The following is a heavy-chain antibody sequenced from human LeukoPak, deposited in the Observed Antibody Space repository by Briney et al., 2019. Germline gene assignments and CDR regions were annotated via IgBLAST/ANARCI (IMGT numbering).Heavy chain of an antibody. CDR1: GGTFSSYA. J-gene: IGHJ4*02. CDR3: ARQGDLSEWPDY. V-gene: IGHV1-69*13. CDR2: IIPIFGTA. Sequence: VASVKVSCKASGGTFSSYAISWVRQPPRQGLEWMGGIIPIFGTANYAQKFQGRVTITADESTSTAYMELSSLRSEDTAVYYCARQGDLSEWPDYWGQGTLVTVSS. D-gene: IGHD3-16*02.